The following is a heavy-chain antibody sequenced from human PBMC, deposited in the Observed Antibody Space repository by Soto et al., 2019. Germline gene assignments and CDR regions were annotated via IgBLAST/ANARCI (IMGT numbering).Heavy chain of an antibody. J-gene: IGHJ3*02. D-gene: IGHD2-2*01. Sequence: ASVKVSCKASGYTFTSYGISWVRQAPGQGLEWMGWISAYNGNTNYAQKLQGRVTMTTDTSTSTAYMELRSLRSDDTAVYYCVKASRKRYAFDIWGQGTMVTVSS. CDR2: ISAYNGNT. V-gene: IGHV1-18*01. CDR3: VKASRKRYAFDI. CDR1: GYTFTSYG.